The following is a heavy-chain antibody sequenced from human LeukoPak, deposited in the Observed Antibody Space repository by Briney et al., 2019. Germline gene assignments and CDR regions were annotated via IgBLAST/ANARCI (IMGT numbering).Heavy chain of an antibody. Sequence: PGGSLRLSCAASGFTFSSYAMSWVRQAPGKGLEWVSSISSSSSYIYYADSVKGRFTISRDNAKNSLYLQMNSLRAEDTGVYYCARTADRLLHGAFDIWGQGTMVTVSS. CDR1: GFTFSSYA. V-gene: IGHV3-21*01. J-gene: IGHJ3*02. CDR2: ISSSSSYI. CDR3: ARTADRLLHGAFDI. D-gene: IGHD6-6*01.